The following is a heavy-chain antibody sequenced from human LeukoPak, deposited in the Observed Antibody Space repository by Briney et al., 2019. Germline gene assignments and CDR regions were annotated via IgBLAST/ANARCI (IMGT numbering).Heavy chain of an antibody. Sequence: ASVKVSCKASGYTFTSYYMHWVRQAPGQGLEWMGIINPSGGSTSYAQKFQGRVTMTRDTSASTVYMELSSLRSEDTAVYYCAREYYDYVWGSFSTNWFDPWGQGTLVTVSS. CDR1: GYTFTSYY. V-gene: IGHV1-46*01. CDR2: INPSGGST. D-gene: IGHD3-16*01. CDR3: AREYYDYVWGSFSTNWFDP. J-gene: IGHJ5*02.